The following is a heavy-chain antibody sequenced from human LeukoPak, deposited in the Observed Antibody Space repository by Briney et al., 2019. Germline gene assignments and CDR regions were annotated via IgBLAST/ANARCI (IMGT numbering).Heavy chain of an antibody. CDR1: GYTFSNYG. Sequence: ASVKVSCKASGYTFSNYGISWVRQAPGQGLEWMGWISAYNGNTNYAQTLQGRVTMTTDTSTNTAYMDLRSLRSDETVVSYCERGGLGGMTTVVLDAFDIWGQGTMVTVSS. D-gene: IGHD4-23*01. CDR2: ISAYNGNT. CDR3: ERGGLGGMTTVVLDAFDI. J-gene: IGHJ3*02. V-gene: IGHV1-18*01.